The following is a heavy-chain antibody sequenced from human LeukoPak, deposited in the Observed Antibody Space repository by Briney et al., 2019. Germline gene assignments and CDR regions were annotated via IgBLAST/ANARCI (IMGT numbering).Heavy chain of an antibody. D-gene: IGHD6-19*01. J-gene: IGHJ5*02. CDR2: IYYSGST. CDR3: AREESSGWYDGWFDP. CDR1: GGSFSGYY. V-gene: IGHV4-59*01. Sequence: SETLSLTCAVYGGSFSGYYWSWIRQPPGKGLEWIGYIYYSGSTNYNPSLKSRVTISVDTSKNQFSLKLSSVTAADTAVYYCAREESSGWYDGWFDPWGQGTLVTVSS.